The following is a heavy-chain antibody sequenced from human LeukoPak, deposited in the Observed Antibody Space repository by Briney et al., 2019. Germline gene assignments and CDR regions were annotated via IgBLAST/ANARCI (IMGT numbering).Heavy chain of an antibody. CDR3: ARTYDYIWGSFRSHSFDS. V-gene: IGHV4-39*01. D-gene: IGHD3-16*02. J-gene: IGHJ4*02. CDR1: GGSISSYY. CDR2: LYYSGSA. Sequence: NSSETLSLTCTVSGGSISSYYWSWIRQPPGKGLEWIGSLYYSGSAYYNPSLKSRVTISVDASKNQFSLKLSSVTAADTGVYYCARTYDYIWGSFRSHSFDSWGQGTLVTVSS.